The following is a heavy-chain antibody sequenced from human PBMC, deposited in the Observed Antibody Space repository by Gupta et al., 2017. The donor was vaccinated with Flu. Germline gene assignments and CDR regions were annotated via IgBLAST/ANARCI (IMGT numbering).Heavy chain of an antibody. D-gene: IGHD2-2*01. Sequence: SSSSYYWGWIRQPPGKGLEWIGSIYYSGSTYYNPSLKSRVTISVDTSKNQFSLKLSSVTAADTAVYYCARCTLYYYYMDVWGKGTTVTVSS. CDR1: SSSSYY. V-gene: IGHV4-39*01. CDR3: ARCTLYYYYMDV. J-gene: IGHJ6*03. CDR2: IYYSGST.